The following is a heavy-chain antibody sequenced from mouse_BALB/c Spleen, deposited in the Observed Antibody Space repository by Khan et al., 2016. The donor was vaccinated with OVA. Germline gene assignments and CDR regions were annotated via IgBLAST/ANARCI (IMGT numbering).Heavy chain of an antibody. CDR1: GFTFNSYG. D-gene: IGHD1-1*01. CDR3: ATSYFYGYYFDY. V-gene: IGHV5-17*02. J-gene: IGHJ2*01. CDR2: ISGDSNTI. Sequence: EVELVESGGGLVQPGGSRKLSCAASGFTFNSYGMHWVRQAPEKGLEWVAYISGDSNTIYYADTVKGRFTISRDNPKNTLFLQMTSLMSEDTAMYYCATSYFYGYYFDYLGPGNTLTVP.